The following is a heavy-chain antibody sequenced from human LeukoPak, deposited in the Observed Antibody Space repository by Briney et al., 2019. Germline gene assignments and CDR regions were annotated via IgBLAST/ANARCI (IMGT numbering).Heavy chain of an antibody. J-gene: IGHJ4*02. CDR1: EFTFSDHW. Sequence: GGSLRLSCAASEFTFSDHWMTWVRQAPGKGLEWVADIKKDGSEKNQVDSVEGRFTISRDNAKNSLFLQMNSLRGEDTAVYYCARAGPITMIVVVNDPFDYWGQGTLVTVSS. D-gene: IGHD3-22*01. CDR3: ARAGPITMIVVVNDPFDY. V-gene: IGHV3-7*03. CDR2: IKKDGSEK.